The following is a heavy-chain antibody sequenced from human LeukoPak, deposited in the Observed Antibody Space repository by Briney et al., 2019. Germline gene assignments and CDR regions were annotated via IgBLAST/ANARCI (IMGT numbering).Heavy chain of an antibody. J-gene: IGHJ6*02. CDR3: ARGRKIRSGSLPTARMDV. Sequence: SETLSLTCAVYGGSFSGYYWSWIRQPPGKGLEWIGENNHSGSTNYNPSLKSRVTISVDTSKNQFSLKLSSVTAADTAVYYCARGRKIRSGSLPTARMDVWGQGTTVTVSS. CDR1: GGSFSGYY. CDR2: NNHSGST. V-gene: IGHV4-34*01. D-gene: IGHD3-3*01.